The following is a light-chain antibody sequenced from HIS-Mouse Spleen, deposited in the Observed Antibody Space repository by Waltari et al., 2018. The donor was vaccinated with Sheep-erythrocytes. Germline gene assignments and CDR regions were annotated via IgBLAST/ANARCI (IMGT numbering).Light chain of an antibody. CDR1: QGIRSY. J-gene: IGKJ2*01. V-gene: IGKV1-9*01. CDR3: QQLNSYPHT. Sequence: DIQLTQSPSFLSASVGDRVTITCRSSQGIRSYLAWYQQKPWKAPKLLIYAASTLQSGVPYRFSGSGSGTEFTLTISSLQAEDVATYYCQQLNSYPHTFGQGTKLEIK. CDR2: AAS.